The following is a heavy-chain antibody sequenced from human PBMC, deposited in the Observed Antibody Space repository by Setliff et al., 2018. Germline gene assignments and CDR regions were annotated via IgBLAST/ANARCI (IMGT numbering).Heavy chain of an antibody. CDR2: INPNSGGT. CDR3: ARGRDFWSGYLVY. Sequence: GASVKVSCKASGGTFSSYAISWVRQAPGQGLEWMGRINPNSGGTNYAQKFQGWVTMTRDTSISTAYMELSRLRSDDTAVYYCARGRDFWSGYLVYWGQGTLVTVSS. CDR1: GGTFSSYA. J-gene: IGHJ4*02. V-gene: IGHV1-2*04. D-gene: IGHD3-3*01.